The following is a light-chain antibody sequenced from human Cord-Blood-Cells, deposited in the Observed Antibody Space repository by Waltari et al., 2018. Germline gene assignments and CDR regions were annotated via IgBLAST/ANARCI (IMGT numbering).Light chain of an antibody. V-gene: IGKV1-39*01. CDR2: AAS. J-gene: IGKJ2*03. CDR1: QSSSSY. Sequence: SQMTPSPSSLSASVADRVTITYPASQSSSSYVNWDEQKPGKAPKLLIYAASSLQIGVPSSFSGSGYGTDFSLTISSMQPEDFATFYCQQSYTTPLYSFGQGTKLEIK. CDR3: QQSYTTPLYS.